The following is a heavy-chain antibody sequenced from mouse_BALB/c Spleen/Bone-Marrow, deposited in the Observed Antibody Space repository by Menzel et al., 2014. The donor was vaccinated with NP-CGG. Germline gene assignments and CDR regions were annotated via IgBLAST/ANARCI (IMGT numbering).Heavy chain of an antibody. D-gene: IGHD1-1*01. CDR3: ARGRTTVVSDY. J-gene: IGHJ2*02. Sequence: QVQLKQSGPELVKPGASVKISCKASGYAFSTSWMNWVKQRPGQGLEWIGRIYPGDGDTNYNGKFKGKATLTADKSSSTAYMQLSSLTSVDSAVYYCARGRTTVVSDYWGQGTSLTVSS. CDR2: IYPGDGDT. V-gene: IGHV1-82*01. CDR1: GYAFSTSW.